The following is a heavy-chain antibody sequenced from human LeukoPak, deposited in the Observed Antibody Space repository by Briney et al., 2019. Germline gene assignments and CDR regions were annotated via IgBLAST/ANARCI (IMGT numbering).Heavy chain of an antibody. J-gene: IGHJ6*03. CDR3: ARFVVYYYGSGPYYYYYMDV. V-gene: IGHV1-18*01. D-gene: IGHD3-10*01. Sequence: ASVKVSCKASGYIFTSYGINWVRQAPGQGLEWMGWISSYNGNTHYAQILQGRVTMTTDTSTSTAYMELRSLRSDDTAVYYCARFVVYYYGSGPYYYYYMDVWGKGTTVTVSS. CDR1: GYIFTSYG. CDR2: ISSYNGNT.